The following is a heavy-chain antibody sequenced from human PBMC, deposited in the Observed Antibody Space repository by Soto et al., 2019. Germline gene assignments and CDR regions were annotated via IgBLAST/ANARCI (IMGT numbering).Heavy chain of an antibody. CDR2: IIPHFGTA. V-gene: IGHV1-69*12. Sequence: QVQLVQSGAEVKKPGSSVNASCKASGGTFSSYAISWVRQAPGQGLEWMGGIIPHFGTANYELQFQGGSTPSLDPATHAQEGQGRVTITADESTSTAYMELSSLRSEDTAVSYCARAKQQLVLKLQYFDYWGQGTLVTDSS. CDR3: ARAKQQLVLKLQYFDY. CDR1: GGTFSSYA. D-gene: IGHD6-13*01. J-gene: IGHJ4*02.